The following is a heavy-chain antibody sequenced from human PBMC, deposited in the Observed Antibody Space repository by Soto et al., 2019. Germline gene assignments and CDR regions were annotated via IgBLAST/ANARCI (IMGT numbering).Heavy chain of an antibody. CDR3: ASKYAYAEGYYFYGIDV. CDR1: GFTFRNYC. Sequence: EVQLVESGGGLVQHGGPLRLSCATSGFTFRNYCMHWVRQAPGKGLLWVSRVNSDGDTTYYADSVKGRFTSSRENAKRTLHLQMNSLGAEDTAVYYCASKYAYAEGYYFYGIDVWGQGTTVTFSS. V-gene: IGHV3-74*01. J-gene: IGHJ6*02. D-gene: IGHD3-16*01. CDR2: VNSDGDTT.